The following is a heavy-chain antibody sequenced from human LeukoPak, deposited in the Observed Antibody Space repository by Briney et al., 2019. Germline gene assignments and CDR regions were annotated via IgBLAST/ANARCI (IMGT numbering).Heavy chain of an antibody. CDR1: GGSISGYY. D-gene: IGHD1-1*01. V-gene: IGHV4-59*01. Sequence: PSETLSLTCTVSGGSISGYYWSWIRQAPGKGLEWIGYNYYSGSPDYNPSLKSRVTISVDASKNQVSLNLSFVTAADTAVYYCARVQLETFDYWGQGTLVTVSS. CDR3: ARVQLETFDY. J-gene: IGHJ4*02. CDR2: NYYSGSP.